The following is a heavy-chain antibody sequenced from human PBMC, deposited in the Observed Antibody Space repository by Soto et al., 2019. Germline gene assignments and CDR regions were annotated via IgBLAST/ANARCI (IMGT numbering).Heavy chain of an antibody. V-gene: IGHV3-21*01. D-gene: IGHD6-19*01. CDR2: ISSSSSYI. J-gene: IGHJ6*02. CDR3: ARDRGSGWHYYYGMDV. CDR1: GFTFSSYS. Sequence: LSLSCAASGFTFSSYSMNWVRQAPGKGLEWVLSISSSSSYIYYADSVKGRFTISRDNAKNSLYLQMNSLRAEDTAVYYCARDRGSGWHYYYGMDVWGQGTTVTVSS.